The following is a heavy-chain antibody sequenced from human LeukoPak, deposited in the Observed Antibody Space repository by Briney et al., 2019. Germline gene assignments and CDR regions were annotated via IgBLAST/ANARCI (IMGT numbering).Heavy chain of an antibody. Sequence: GGSLRLSCAVSGFTVSSNYMSWVRQAPGKELEWVSVIYSGGSTHYADSVKGRFTISRDNSKNTVFLQMNSLRAEDTAVYYCARKNGQQLIVYWGQGTLVTVSS. CDR2: IYSGGST. V-gene: IGHV3-53*01. CDR3: ARKNGQQLIVY. J-gene: IGHJ4*02. D-gene: IGHD6-13*01. CDR1: GFTVSSNY.